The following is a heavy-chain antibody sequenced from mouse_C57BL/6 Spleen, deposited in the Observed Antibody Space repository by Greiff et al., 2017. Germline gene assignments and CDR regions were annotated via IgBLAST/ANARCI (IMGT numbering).Heavy chain of an antibody. CDR2: IHPSDSDT. CDR3: AISRFWYFDV. J-gene: IGHJ1*03. Sequence: QVQLQQPGAELVKPGDSVKVSCKASGYTFTSYWMHWVKQRPGQGLEWMGRIHPSDSDTNYNQKFKGKATLTVDKSSSTAYMQLSSLTSEESAVYYCAISRFWYFDVWGTGTTVTVSS. V-gene: IGHV1-74*01. CDR1: GYTFTSYW.